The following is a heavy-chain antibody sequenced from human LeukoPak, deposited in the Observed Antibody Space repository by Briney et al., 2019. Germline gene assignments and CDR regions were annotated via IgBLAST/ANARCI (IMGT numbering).Heavy chain of an antibody. J-gene: IGHJ4*02. CDR3: TTDDSGVGND. V-gene: IGHV3-15*04. CDR1: GFTLSKVW. D-gene: IGHD3-10*01. CDR2: IESKTKTDGGTT. Sequence: SGGSLRLSCAASGFTLSKVWMSWVRQAPGKGLEWVGRIESKTKTDGGTTDYAAPVKGRFTISRDDSKNTLYLQMNSLKTEDTGVYYCTTDDSGVGNDWGQGTLVTVPS.